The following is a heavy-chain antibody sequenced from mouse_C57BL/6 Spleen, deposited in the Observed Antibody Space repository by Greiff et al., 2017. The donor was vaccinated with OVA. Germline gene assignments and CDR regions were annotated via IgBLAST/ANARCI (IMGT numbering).Heavy chain of an antibody. CDR1: GFTFSDYG. CDR3: ARTRGYFDY. V-gene: IGHV5-17*01. Sequence: EVQLVESGGGLVKPGGSLKLSCAASGFTFSDYGMHWVRQAPEKGLEWVAYISSGRSTIYYADTVKGRFTISRDNAKNTLFLQKTSLRSEDTAMYYCARTRGYFDYWGQSTTLTVSS. J-gene: IGHJ2*01. CDR2: ISSGRSTI.